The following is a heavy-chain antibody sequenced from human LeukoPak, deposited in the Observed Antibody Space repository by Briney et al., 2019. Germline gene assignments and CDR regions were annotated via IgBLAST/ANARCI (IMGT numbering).Heavy chain of an antibody. D-gene: IGHD1-1*01. V-gene: IGHV3-11*06. CDR1: GFHFNEYS. CDR2: IGISSGNT. CDR3: ARDHNYAFDN. J-gene: IGHJ4*02. Sequence: GGSLRLSWAASGFHFNEYSMNWVRQAPGKGLEGISYIGISSGNTKYADSVKGRFTISGDNAKKSLYLQMNSLRVEDTAVYYCARDHNYAFDNWGQGTLVTVSS.